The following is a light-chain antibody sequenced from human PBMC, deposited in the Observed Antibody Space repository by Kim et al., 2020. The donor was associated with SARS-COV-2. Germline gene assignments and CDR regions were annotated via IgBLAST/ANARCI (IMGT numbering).Light chain of an antibody. CDR2: GAS. V-gene: IGKV1-17*01. J-gene: IGKJ5*01. CDR1: QDIRND. Sequence: ASVGDRVTITGRARQDIRNDLGWYQQNPGRAPKRLIYGASSLQSGVPSRFSGSGSGTEFTLTISSVQPEDFATYFCLQHSTYPITFGQGTRLEIK. CDR3: LQHSTYPIT.